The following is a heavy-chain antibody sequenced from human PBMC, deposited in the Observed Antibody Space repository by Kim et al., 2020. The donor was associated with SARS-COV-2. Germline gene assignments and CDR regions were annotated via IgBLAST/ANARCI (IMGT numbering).Heavy chain of an antibody. D-gene: IGHD1-26*01. J-gene: IGHJ6*03. V-gene: IGHV1-24*01. Sequence: ASVKVSCKVSGYTLTELSMHWVRQAPGKGLEWMGGFDPEDGETIYAQKFQGRVTMTEDTSTDTAYMELSSLRSEDTAVYYCATGPVGATSYYYYMDVWGKGTPVTVSS. CDR3: ATGPVGATSYYYYMDV. CDR2: FDPEDGET. CDR1: GYTLTELS.